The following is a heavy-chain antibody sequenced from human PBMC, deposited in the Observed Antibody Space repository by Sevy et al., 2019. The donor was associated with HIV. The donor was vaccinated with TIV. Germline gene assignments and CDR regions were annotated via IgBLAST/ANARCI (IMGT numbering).Heavy chain of an antibody. CDR2: ISSSSSYI. CDR1: GFTFSSYS. Sequence: GGSLRLSCAASGFTFSSYSMNWVRQAPGKGLEWVSSISSSSSYIYYADSVKGRFTISRDNAKNSLYLQMNSLRAEDTAVYYCARALYSSSSGWAFDLWGQGTMVTVSS. V-gene: IGHV3-21*01. J-gene: IGHJ3*01. CDR3: ARALYSSSSGWAFDL. D-gene: IGHD6-6*01.